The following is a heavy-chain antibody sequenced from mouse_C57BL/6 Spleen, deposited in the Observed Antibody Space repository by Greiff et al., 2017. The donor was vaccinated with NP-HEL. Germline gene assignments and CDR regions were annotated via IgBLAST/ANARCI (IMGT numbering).Heavy chain of an antibody. CDR1: GYTFTDYN. J-gene: IGHJ2*01. V-gene: IGHV1-22*01. Sequence: EVQLQQSGPELVKPGASVKMSCKASGYTFTDYNMHWVKQSHGKSLEWIGYINPNNGGTSYNQKFKGKATLTVNKSSSTAYMELRSLTSEDSAFYYFAGGEYSNYKESWDYWGQGTTLTVSS. CDR3: AGGEYSNYKESWDY. D-gene: IGHD2-5*01. CDR2: INPNNGGT.